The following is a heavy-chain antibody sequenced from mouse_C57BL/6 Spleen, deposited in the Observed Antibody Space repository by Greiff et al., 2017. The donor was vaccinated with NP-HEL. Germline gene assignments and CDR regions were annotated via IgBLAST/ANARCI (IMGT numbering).Heavy chain of an antibody. D-gene: IGHD1-1*01. J-gene: IGHJ2*01. CDR3: ARWGTTVVRDY. V-gene: IGHV1-80*01. Sequence: LVESGAELVKPGASVKISCKASGYAFSSYWMNWVKQRPGKGLEWIGQIYPGDGDTNYNGKFKGKATLTADKSSSTAYMQLSSLTSEDSAVYFCARWGTTVVRDYWGQGTTLTVSS. CDR2: IYPGDGDT. CDR1: GYAFSSYW.